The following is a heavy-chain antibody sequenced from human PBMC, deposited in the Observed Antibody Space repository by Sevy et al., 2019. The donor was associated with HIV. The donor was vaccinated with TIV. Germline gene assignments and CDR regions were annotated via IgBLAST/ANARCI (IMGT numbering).Heavy chain of an antibody. CDR3: ARAHYYYDSSGYMGIDAFDV. J-gene: IGHJ3*01. Sequence: GGSLRLSCAASGFSFSSYWMHWVRQAPGKGLEWVSRSNSDEISRSYADSVMGRFTISRDNAKNTLYLQMENLRVEDTPIYYCARAHYYYDSSGYMGIDAFDVWGQGTTVTVSS. V-gene: IGHV3-74*01. CDR2: SNSDEISR. D-gene: IGHD3-22*01. CDR1: GFSFSSYW.